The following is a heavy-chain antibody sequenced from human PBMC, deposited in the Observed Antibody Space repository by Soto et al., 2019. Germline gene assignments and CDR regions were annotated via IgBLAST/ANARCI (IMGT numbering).Heavy chain of an antibody. CDR2: IYHSGST. Sequence: QVQLQESGPGLVKPSGTLSLTCAVSGGSISSSNWWSWVRQPPGKGLEWIGEIYHSGSTNYNPSLKSRLTIAVDKSKNQITLELSSVPAADTTVYYCARDSSGWTPNPCDYWGQGTLVPVSS. V-gene: IGHV4-4*02. J-gene: IGHJ4*02. CDR3: ARDSSGWTPNPCDY. CDR1: GGSISSSNW. D-gene: IGHD6-19*01.